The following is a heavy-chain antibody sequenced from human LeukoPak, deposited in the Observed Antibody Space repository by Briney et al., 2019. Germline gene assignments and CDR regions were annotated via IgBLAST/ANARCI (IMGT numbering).Heavy chain of an antibody. V-gene: IGHV3-15*07. D-gene: IGHD2/OR15-2a*01. J-gene: IGHJ4*02. CDR1: GFSFSNAW. Sequence: PGGSLRLSCAASGFSFSNAWMNWVRQAPGKGLEWVGRIKSKTDGGTIDYAAPVKGRFTISRDDSKNTIYLQMNSLKTEDTAVYYCMGSTNWHSQGALLWGQGTLVTVSS. CDR2: IKSKTDGGTI. CDR3: MGSTNWHSQGALL.